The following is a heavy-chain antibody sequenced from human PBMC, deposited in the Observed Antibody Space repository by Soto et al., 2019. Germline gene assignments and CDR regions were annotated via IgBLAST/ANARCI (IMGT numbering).Heavy chain of an antibody. V-gene: IGHV4-61*01. D-gene: IGHD2-15*01. CDR1: GGSVSSGSYY. J-gene: IGHJ5*02. CDR2: IYYSGST. CDR3: ALGWYCSGGSCYWFDP. Sequence: KPSETLSLTCTVSGGSVSSGSYYWSWIRQPPGKGLEWIGYIYYSGSTNYNPSLKSRVTISVDTSKNQFSLKLSSVTAADTAVYYCALGWYCSGGSCYWFDPWGQGTLVTVSS.